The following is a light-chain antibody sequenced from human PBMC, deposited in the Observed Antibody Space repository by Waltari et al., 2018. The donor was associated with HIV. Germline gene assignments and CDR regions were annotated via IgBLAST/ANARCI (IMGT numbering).Light chain of an antibody. J-gene: IGLJ2*01. CDR2: YNA. CDR1: NIGTKR. CDR3: HVWDTISDHVV. V-gene: IGLV3-21*04. Sequence: SYVLTQPPSVSVAPGKTAKITCVGNNIGTKRLHWYQQKPDQAPVLVIYYNADRPSGIPERFSGSNSGNTATLTINRVEAGDEADYYCHVWDTISDHVVFGGGSKLTVL.